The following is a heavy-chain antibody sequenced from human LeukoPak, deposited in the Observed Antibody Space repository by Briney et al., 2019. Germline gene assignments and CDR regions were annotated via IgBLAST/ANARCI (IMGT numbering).Heavy chain of an antibody. CDR3: ARHPAMAKGSFDY. V-gene: IGHV4-61*02. CDR1: GGSISSGSYY. CDR2: IYTSGST. J-gene: IGHJ4*02. D-gene: IGHD5-18*01. Sequence: SETLSLTCTVSGGSISSGSYYWSWIRQPAGKGLEWIGRIYTSGSTNYNPSLKSRVTISVDTSKNQFSLKLGSVTAADTAVYYCARHPAMAKGSFDYWGQGTLVTVSS.